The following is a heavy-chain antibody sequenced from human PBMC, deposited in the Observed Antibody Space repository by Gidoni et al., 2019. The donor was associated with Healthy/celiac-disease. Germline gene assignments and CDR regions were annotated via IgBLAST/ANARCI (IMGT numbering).Heavy chain of an antibody. J-gene: IGHJ4*02. V-gene: IGHV3-48*02. D-gene: IGHD3-22*01. CDR1: GFTFSSYS. CDR3: ARDRYYYDSSGPFDY. CDR2: ISSSSSTI. Sequence: EVQLVESGGGLVQPGGSLRLSCAASGFTFSSYSMNWVRQAPGKGLEWVSYISSSSSTIYYADSVKGRFTISRDNAKNSLYLQMNSLRDEDTAVYYCARDRYYYDSSGPFDYWGQGTLVTVSS.